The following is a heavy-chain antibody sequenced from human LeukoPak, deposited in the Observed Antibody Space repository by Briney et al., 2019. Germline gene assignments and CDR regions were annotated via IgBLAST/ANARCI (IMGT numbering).Heavy chain of an antibody. Sequence: GGSLRLSCAASGFTFSSYAMSWVRQAPGKGLEWVSAISGSGGSTYYADSVKGRFTISRDNSKNTLYLQMNSLRAEDTAVYYCAKVRDIVVVVAATGYFDYWGQGTLVTVSS. J-gene: IGHJ4*02. CDR2: ISGSGGST. D-gene: IGHD2-15*01. V-gene: IGHV3-23*01. CDR3: AKVRDIVVVVAATGYFDY. CDR1: GFTFSSYA.